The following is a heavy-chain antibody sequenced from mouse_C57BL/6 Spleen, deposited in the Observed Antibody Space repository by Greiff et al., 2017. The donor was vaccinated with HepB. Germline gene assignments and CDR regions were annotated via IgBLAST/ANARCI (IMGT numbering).Heavy chain of an antibody. CDR1: GFTFSSYA. J-gene: IGHJ1*03. V-gene: IGHV5-9-1*02. Sequence: EVMLVESGEGLVKPGGSLKLSCAASGFTFSSYAMSWVRQTPEKRLEWVAYISSGGDYIYYADTVKGRFTISRDNARNTLYLQMSSLKSEDTAMYYCTRGVLYYGSSYGYFDVWGTGTTVTVSS. D-gene: IGHD1-1*01. CDR3: TRGVLYYGSSYGYFDV. CDR2: ISSGGDYI.